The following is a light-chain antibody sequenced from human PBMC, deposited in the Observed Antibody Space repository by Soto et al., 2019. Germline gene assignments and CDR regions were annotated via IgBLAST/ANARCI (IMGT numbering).Light chain of an antibody. Sequence: DLQLTQSPSFLSASVGDRVTITCRASQGISSYLAWYQQKPGKAPKLLIYAASTLQSGVPSRFSGSGSGTEFTLTISSLQPEDFATYYCQQLNSYPVWTFGQGTKVEIK. CDR1: QGISSY. V-gene: IGKV1-9*01. CDR3: QQLNSYPVWT. J-gene: IGKJ1*01. CDR2: AAS.